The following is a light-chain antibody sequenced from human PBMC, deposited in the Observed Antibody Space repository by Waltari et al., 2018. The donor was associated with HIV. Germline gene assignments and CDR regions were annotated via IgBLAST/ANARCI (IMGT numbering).Light chain of an antibody. CDR3: SSYVGSGRL. CDR1: NSALSNY. Sequence: QSDLTQPASVSGSPGQSITISCTAPNSALSNYISWYQHHPGDAPKLIVFDVNRRPSGVSDRFSGSKSGNTASLTISWLQADDEADYFCSSYVGSGRLFGGGTKVTVL. CDR2: DVN. J-gene: IGLJ2*01. V-gene: IGLV2-14*03.